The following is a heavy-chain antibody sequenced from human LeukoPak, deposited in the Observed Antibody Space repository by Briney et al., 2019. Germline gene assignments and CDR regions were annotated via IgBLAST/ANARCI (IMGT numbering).Heavy chain of an antibody. J-gene: IGHJ6*03. V-gene: IGHV4-59*01. D-gene: IGHD2-15*01. CDR2: IYYSGST. CDR3: ARLQPYYYYYYMDV. Sequence: SETLSLTCTVSGGSISSYYWSWNRQPPGKGLEWIGYIYYSGSTNYNPSLKSRVTISVGTSKNQFSLKLSSVTAADTAVYYCARLQPYYYYYYMDVWGKGTTVTVSS. CDR1: GGSISSYY.